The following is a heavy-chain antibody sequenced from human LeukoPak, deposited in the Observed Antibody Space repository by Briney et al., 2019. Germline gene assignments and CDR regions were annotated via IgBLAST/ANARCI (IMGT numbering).Heavy chain of an antibody. CDR2: ISSSSSYI. D-gene: IGHD1-14*01. V-gene: IGHV3-21*01. Sequence: GGSLRLSCAASGFTFSSYSMNWVRQAPGKGLEWVSSISSSSSYIYYAGSVKGRFTISRDNAKNSLYLQMNSLRAEDTAVYYCASLKVWYYYYYMDVWGKGTTVTVSS. J-gene: IGHJ6*03. CDR1: GFTFSSYS. CDR3: ASLKVWYYYYYMDV.